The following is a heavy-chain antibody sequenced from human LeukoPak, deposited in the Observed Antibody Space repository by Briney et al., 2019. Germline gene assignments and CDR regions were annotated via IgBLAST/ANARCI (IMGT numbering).Heavy chain of an antibody. J-gene: IGHJ4*02. V-gene: IGHV3-48*03. D-gene: IGHD3-22*01. CDR3: ARGPYYYDSRPSYFDY. CDR2: ISSSGSTI. CDR1: GFTFSSYE. Sequence: PGGSLRLSCAASGFTFSSYEMNWVRQAPGKGLEWVSYISSSGSTIYYADSVKGRFTISRDNAKNSLYLQMNSLRAEDTAVYYCARGPYYYDSRPSYFDYWGQGTLVTVSS.